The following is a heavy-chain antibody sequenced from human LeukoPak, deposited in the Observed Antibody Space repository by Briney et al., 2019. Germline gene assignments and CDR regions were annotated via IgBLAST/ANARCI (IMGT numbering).Heavy chain of an antibody. CDR2: MHHSGST. J-gene: IGHJ3*02. D-gene: IGHD3-9*01. V-gene: IGHV4-59*01. CDR3: ARGPTGYEIEAFDI. CDR1: GGPISSYY. Sequence: SETLSLTCSVSGGPISSYYWSWMRQSPGKGLEWIGYMHHSGSTNFNPSLKSRVTISVDTSKNQFSLKVRSVTAADTAVYYCARGPTGYEIEAFDIWGQGTMVTVSS.